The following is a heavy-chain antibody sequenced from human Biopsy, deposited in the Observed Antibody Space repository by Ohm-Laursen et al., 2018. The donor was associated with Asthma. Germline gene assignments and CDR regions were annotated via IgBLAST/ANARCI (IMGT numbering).Heavy chain of an antibody. CDR1: GFSFADCA. CDR2: ISWNSGNI. V-gene: IGHV3-9*01. J-gene: IGHJ4*02. CDR3: ARGLDYSGRSGFDY. D-gene: IGHD3-10*01. Sequence: SLRLSCTASGFSFADCAMHWVRQAPGKGLEWVSSISWNSGNIDYAVSVKGRFTISRDNSMNTLYLHMNSLRVEDTAVYYCARGLDYSGRSGFDYWGQGTLVTVSS.